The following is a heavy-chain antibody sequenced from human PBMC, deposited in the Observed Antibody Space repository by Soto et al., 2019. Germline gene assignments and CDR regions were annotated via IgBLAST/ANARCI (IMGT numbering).Heavy chain of an antibody. CDR3: ARGRTSSSWYLGNWFDP. J-gene: IGHJ5*02. D-gene: IGHD6-13*01. CDR2: MNPNSGNT. Sequence: ASVKVSCKASGYTFTSYDINWVRQATGQGLEWMGWMNPNSGNTGYAQKFQGRVTMTRNTSISTAYMGLGSLRSEDTAVYYCARGRTSSSWYLGNWFDPWGQGTLVTVSS. V-gene: IGHV1-8*01. CDR1: GYTFTSYD.